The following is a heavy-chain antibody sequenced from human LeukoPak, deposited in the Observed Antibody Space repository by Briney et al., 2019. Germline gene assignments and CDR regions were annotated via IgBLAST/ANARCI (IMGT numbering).Heavy chain of an antibody. CDR2: TYYRSKWYN. Sequence: SQTLSLTCAISGDSVSSNSAAWNWIRQSPSRGLEWLGRTYYRSKWYNDYAVSVKSRITINPDTSKNQFSLQLNSVTPEDTAVYYCARDTGGYGSGKKYYYYGMDVWGQGTTVTVSS. J-gene: IGHJ6*02. CDR1: GDSVSSNSAA. CDR3: ARDTGGYGSGKKYYYYGMDV. V-gene: IGHV6-1*01. D-gene: IGHD3-10*01.